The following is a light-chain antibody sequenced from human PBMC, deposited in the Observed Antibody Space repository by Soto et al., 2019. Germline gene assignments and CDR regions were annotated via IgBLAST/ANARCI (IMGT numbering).Light chain of an antibody. V-gene: IGLV1-40*01. Sequence: QPVLTQPPSVSGAPGQRVTISCTGSSSNIGAGYDVHWYQQRPGAAPKLLISANINRPSGVPDRFSGSKSGTSASLAITGLLADDEGDYYCQSYDSTLSARYVFGTGTKLTVL. CDR2: ANI. J-gene: IGLJ1*01. CDR1: SSNIGAGYD. CDR3: QSYDSTLSARYV.